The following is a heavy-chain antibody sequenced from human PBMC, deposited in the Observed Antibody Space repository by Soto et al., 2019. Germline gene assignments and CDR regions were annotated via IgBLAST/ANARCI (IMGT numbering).Heavy chain of an antibody. CDR3: AGDYYGSGSYYNDY. J-gene: IGHJ4*02. CDR1: GGTFSSYA. Sequence: ASVKVSCKASGGTFSSYAISWVRQAPGQGLEWIGGIIPIFGTANYAQKFQGRVTITADKSTSTAYMELSSLRSEDTAVYYCAGDYYGSGSYYNDYWGQGTLVTVSS. CDR2: IIPIFGTA. D-gene: IGHD3-10*01. V-gene: IGHV1-69*06.